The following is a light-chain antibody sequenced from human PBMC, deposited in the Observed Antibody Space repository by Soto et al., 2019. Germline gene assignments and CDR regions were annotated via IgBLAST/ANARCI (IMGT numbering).Light chain of an antibody. CDR1: QSVRDN. CDR3: HQYDNWPLT. V-gene: IGKV3-15*01. Sequence: EIVMTQSPATLSVSPGERATLSCRASQSVRDNLAWYQQKPGQAPGLLIYAASIRATGIPARFSGSGSDTEFTLTISSLQSEDFATYYCHQYDNWPLTFGPGTKVDIK. J-gene: IGKJ3*01. CDR2: AAS.